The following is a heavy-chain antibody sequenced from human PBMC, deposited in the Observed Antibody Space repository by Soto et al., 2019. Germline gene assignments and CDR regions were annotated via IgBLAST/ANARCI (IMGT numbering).Heavy chain of an antibody. D-gene: IGHD1-26*01. V-gene: IGHV3-15*01. J-gene: IGHJ4*02. CDR2: IKSKTDGGTT. CDR3: TTDEGSYSGSYFDY. Sequence: EVQLVESGGGLVKPGGSLRLSCAASGFTFSNAWMSWVRQAPGKGLEWVGRIKSKTDGGTTDYAAPVKGRFTISRDDSKNTLYLQMNSLKTEDTAVYYCTTDEGSYSGSYFDYWGQGTLVTVSS. CDR1: GFTFSNAW.